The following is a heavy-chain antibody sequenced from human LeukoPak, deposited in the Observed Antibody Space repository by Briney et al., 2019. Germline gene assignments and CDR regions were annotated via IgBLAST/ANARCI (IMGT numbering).Heavy chain of an antibody. CDR1: GGSISSYY. V-gene: IGHV4-59*01. CDR3: ARASRWDGMDV. Sequence: PSETLSLTCTVSGGSISSYYWSWIRQPPGKGLEWIGCIYYSGSTNYNPSLKSRVTISVDTSKNQFSLKLSSVTAADTAVYYCARASRWDGMDVWGKGTTVTVSS. D-gene: IGHD3-16*01. J-gene: IGHJ6*04. CDR2: IYYSGST.